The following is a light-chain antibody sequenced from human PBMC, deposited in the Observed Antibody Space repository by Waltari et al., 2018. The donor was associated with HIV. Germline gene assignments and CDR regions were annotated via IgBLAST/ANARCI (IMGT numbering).Light chain of an antibody. J-gene: IGKJ2*01. CDR1: QNIVTY. CDR2: GAS. Sequence: DINMTQSPSSLSASVGDRVPITRRATQNIVTYPNWYHQSPGKAPTLLIFGASTLQDGVSSRFSGSGSETEFTLSIAGLQPEDFGTYSCQQTFSPPRTFGPGT. V-gene: IGKV1-39*01. CDR3: QQTFSPPRT.